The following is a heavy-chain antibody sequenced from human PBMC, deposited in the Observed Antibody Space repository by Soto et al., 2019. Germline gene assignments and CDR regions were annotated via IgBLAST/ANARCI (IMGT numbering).Heavy chain of an antibody. V-gene: IGHV1-69*08. D-gene: IGHD4-17*01. CDR3: AREAYDDFSFDY. Sequence: QVQLVQSGAEVKKPGSSVKVSCKASGGTFSTYTFSWVRQAPGQGLEWMGRIIPFVGTTNYAQKSQGRVSITADKSSSTAYLELSSLTPADTPVYYCAREAYDDFSFDYLGEGTLVTVSS. CDR2: IIPFVGTT. J-gene: IGHJ4*02. CDR1: GGTFSTYT.